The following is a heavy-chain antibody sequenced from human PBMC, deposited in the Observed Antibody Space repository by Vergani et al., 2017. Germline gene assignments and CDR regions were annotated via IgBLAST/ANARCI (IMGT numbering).Heavy chain of an antibody. CDR3: AKDRGEMAFLTY. D-gene: IGHD5-24*01. Sequence: QVQLVESGGGVVQPGRSLRLSCAASGFTFSSYGMHWVRQAPGKGLEWVAVISYDGSKKYYADSVKGRFTISRDNSKNTLYLQMNSLRAEDTAVYYCAKDRGEMAFLTYWGQGTLVTVSS. V-gene: IGHV3-30*18. J-gene: IGHJ4*02. CDR1: GFTFSSYG. CDR2: ISYDGSKK.